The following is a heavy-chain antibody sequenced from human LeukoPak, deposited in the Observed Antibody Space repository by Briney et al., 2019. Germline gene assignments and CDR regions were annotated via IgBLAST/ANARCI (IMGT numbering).Heavy chain of an antibody. CDR2: VNWNGGST. Sequence: GGSLRLSCAASGFTFDDYTMSWVRQAPGKGLEWVSGVNWNGGSTGYVDSVKGRFTISRDNAKNSLYLQMSSLRAEDTAVYYCVKTGTYYYDYWGQGTLVTVSS. CDR1: GFTFDDYT. J-gene: IGHJ4*02. D-gene: IGHD1-1*01. V-gene: IGHV3-20*04. CDR3: VKTGTYYYDY.